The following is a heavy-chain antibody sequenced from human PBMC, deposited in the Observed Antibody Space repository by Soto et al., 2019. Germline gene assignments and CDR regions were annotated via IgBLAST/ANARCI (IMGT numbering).Heavy chain of an antibody. Sequence: PSETLSLTCAVSGDSVGTTSYSWTWTRQPPGKGLEWIGYISHSGSTYYNPSLRSRVIMSLDRSKNQFSLKLSSVTAADTAVYYCARGPYYYDSSGYDTKSYYYYGMDVWGQGTTVIVSS. CDR1: GDSVGTTSYS. D-gene: IGHD3-22*01. CDR3: ARGPYYYDSSGYDTKSYYYYGMDV. J-gene: IGHJ6*02. CDR2: ISHSGST. V-gene: IGHV4-30-2*01.